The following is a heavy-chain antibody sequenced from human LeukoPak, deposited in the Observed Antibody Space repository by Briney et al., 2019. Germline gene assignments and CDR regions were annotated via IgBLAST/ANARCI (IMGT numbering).Heavy chain of an antibody. J-gene: IGHJ6*02. CDR1: GFTFSSYE. D-gene: IGHD2-21*02. CDR3: ARVFAGDSPYYGMDV. Sequence: PGGSLRLSCAASGFTFSSYEMNWVRQAPGKGLEWVSYISSSGSTIYYADSVKGRFTISRDNAKNSLYLQMNSLRAEDTAVYYYARVFAGDSPYYGMDVWGQGTTVTVSS. CDR2: ISSSGSTI. V-gene: IGHV3-48*03.